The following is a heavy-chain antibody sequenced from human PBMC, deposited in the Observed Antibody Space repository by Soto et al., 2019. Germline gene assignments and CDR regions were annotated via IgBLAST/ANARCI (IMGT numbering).Heavy chain of an antibody. CDR2: ISSSGTFK. D-gene: IGHD3-22*01. J-gene: IGHJ5*02. Sequence: EVHLVESGGGLVKPGGSLRISCAASGFTFRDFTMNWVRQAPGKGLEWVSSISSSGTFKYYADSLGGRFTISRDNAKNSLYLQLNSLRGEDTAIYYCARDDLYDSTGYDSWGQGTLVTV. CDR3: ARDDLYDSTGYDS. V-gene: IGHV3-21*01. CDR1: GFTFRDFT.